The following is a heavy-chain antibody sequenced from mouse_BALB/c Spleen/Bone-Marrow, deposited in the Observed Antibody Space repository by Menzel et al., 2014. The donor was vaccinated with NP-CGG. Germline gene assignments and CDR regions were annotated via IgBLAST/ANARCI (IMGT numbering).Heavy chain of an antibody. CDR1: GYTFTDYE. J-gene: IGHJ3*01. CDR2: IDPETGGT. V-gene: IGHV1-15*01. D-gene: IGHD1-1*02. CDR3: TRSEGGRFAD. Sequence: QVQLKESGAELVRPGASVTLSCKASGYTFTDYEMHWVKQTPVHGLEWIGAIDPETGGTAYNQKFKGKATVTADKSSSTAYIDLRSLTSEDSAVYYCTRSEGGRFADWGQGTLVTVSA.